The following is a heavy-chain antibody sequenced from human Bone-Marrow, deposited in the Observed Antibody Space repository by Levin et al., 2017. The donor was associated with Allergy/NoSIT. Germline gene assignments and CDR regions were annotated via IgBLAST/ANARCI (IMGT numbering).Heavy chain of an antibody. Sequence: GGSLRLSCAASGFSFNNYAMSWVRQAPGKGLEWVSAITSNGGKSDYTDSVKGRFTISRDNSKNTLYLHMNSLRAEDTAVYYCAKGRGDMRLSPNSLQYWGQGTLVTVSS. CDR3: AKGRGDMRLSPNSLQY. CDR2: ITSNGGKS. V-gene: IGHV3-23*01. CDR1: GFSFNNYA. J-gene: IGHJ4*02. D-gene: IGHD2/OR15-2a*01.